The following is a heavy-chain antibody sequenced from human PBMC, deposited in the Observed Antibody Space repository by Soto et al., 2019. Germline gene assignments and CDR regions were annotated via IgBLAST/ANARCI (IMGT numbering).Heavy chain of an antibody. J-gene: IGHJ3*02. V-gene: IGHV4-31*03. Sequence: QVQLQESGPGLVKPSQTLSLTCTVSGGSISSGYYWSWIRQHPGKVLEWIGYIYYSGNTKYNPSLKSRVTISVDTSKNQFSLKLSSVTAADTAVYYCARGFGELSAFDIWGQGTMVTVSS. CDR3: ARGFGELSAFDI. D-gene: IGHD3-10*01. CDR1: GGSISSGYY. CDR2: IYYSGNT.